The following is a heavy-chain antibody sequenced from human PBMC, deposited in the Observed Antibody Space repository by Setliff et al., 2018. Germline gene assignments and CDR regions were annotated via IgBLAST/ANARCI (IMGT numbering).Heavy chain of an antibody. Sequence: GGSLRLSCAASGFTFDDYAMHWVRQAPGKGLEWVAFIRYDGSNKYYADSVKGRFTISRDNSKNTLYLQMNSLRAEDTAVYYCAKDQASLLLWFGEFGYWGQGTLVTVSS. CDR1: GFTFDDYA. J-gene: IGHJ4*02. CDR3: AKDQASLLLWFGEFGY. D-gene: IGHD3-10*01. CDR2: IRYDGSNK. V-gene: IGHV3-30*02.